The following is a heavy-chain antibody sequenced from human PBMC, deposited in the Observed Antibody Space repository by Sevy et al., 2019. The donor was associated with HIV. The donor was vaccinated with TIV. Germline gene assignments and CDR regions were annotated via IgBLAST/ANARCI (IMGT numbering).Heavy chain of an antibody. J-gene: IGHJ3*02. CDR3: ARPAQQQLEVAFDI. D-gene: IGHD6-13*01. Sequence: GGSLRLSCAASGFTFSDYYMSWIRQAPGKGLEWVAYIRSSGSTISYEDSVKGRFTISRDNAKNSLYLQMNSLRAEDTAVYYCARPAQQQLEVAFDIWGQGTMVTVSS. CDR2: IRSSGSTI. V-gene: IGHV3-11*01. CDR1: GFTFSDYY.